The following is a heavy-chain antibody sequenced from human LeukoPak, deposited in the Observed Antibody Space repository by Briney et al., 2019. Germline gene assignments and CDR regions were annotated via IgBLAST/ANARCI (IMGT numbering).Heavy chain of an antibody. V-gene: IGHV3-23*01. D-gene: IGHD3-3*01. CDR2: ISGSGGST. CDR3: AKLGSVLRFLEWLFPENNFDY. J-gene: IGHJ4*02. Sequence: GGSLRLSCAASGFTFSSYAMSWARQAPGKGLEWVSAISGSGGSTYYADSVKGRFTISRDNSKNTLYLQMNSLRAEDTAVYYCAKLGSVLRFLEWLFPENNFDYWGQGTLVTVSS. CDR1: GFTFSSYA.